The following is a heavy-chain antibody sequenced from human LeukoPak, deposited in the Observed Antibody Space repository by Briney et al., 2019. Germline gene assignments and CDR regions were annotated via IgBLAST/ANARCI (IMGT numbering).Heavy chain of an antibody. CDR1: GFTFSSYG. CDR2: IWYDGSKK. V-gene: IGHV3-33*01. J-gene: IGHJ4*02. D-gene: IGHD3-10*01. CDR3: ARDKWFGGGLLVGDYFDY. Sequence: GGSLRLSCAASGFTFSSYGMEWVRQGPGKGLEWLTVIWYDGSKKYYADSVKGRFTISRDNSNDMLDLQMNSLRVEDTAVYYCARDKWFGGGLLVGDYFDYWGQGTLVTVSS.